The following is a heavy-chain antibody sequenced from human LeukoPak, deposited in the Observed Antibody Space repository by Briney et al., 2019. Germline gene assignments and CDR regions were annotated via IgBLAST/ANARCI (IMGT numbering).Heavy chain of an antibody. CDR1: GFTFSSYA. Sequence: GRSLRLSCAASGFTFSSYAVHWVRQAPGKGLEWVAVISYDGSNKYYADSVKGRFTISRDNSKNTLYLQMNSPRAEDTAVYYCARGPRGGYNWFDPWGQGTLVTVSS. D-gene: IGHD3-10*01. J-gene: IGHJ5*02. CDR2: ISYDGSNK. CDR3: ARGPRGGYNWFDP. V-gene: IGHV3-30-3*01.